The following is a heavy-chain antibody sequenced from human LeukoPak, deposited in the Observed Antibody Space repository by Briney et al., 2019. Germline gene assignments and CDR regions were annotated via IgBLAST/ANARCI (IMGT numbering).Heavy chain of an antibody. CDR2: INPNSGGT. CDR1: GYIFTGYY. CDR3: ARGPGDYGPFDY. Sequence: GASVKVSCKASGYIFTGYYMHGVRQAPGQGLEWMGWINPNSGGTNYEQKFQGRVTMTRDTSISTAYMELGRLRSDDAAEYYCARGPGDYGPFDYWGQGTMVTVSS. D-gene: IGHD4-17*01. J-gene: IGHJ4*02. V-gene: IGHV1-2*02.